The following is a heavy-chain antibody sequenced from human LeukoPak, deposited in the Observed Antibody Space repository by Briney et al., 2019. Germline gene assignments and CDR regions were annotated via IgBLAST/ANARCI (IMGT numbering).Heavy chain of an antibody. CDR3: ARGWLQPYWYFDL. J-gene: IGHJ2*01. D-gene: IGHD5-24*01. V-gene: IGHV1-18*01. CDR1: GYTFSNYG. CDR2: ISPYNGNT. Sequence: GASVKVSCKASGYTFSNYGISWVRQAPGQGLVWMGRISPYNGNTDYAQKLQGRVTMTTDTSTTTGYMELRSLRSDDTAVYYCARGWLQPYWYFDLWGRGTVVTVSS.